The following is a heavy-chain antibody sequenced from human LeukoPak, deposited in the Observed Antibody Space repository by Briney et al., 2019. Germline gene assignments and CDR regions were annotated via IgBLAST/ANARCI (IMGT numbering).Heavy chain of an antibody. J-gene: IGHJ5*02. CDR1: GYSFTRYW. CDR3: ARRGSSWYGPYNWFDP. Sequence: GEPLKISCKGSGYSFTRYWIGWVRQMPGKGLEGMGMIYPGDSDTRYSPSFQGQVTISADKSISTGYLQWTSLKASDTAMYYCARRGSSWYGPYNWFDPWGQGTLVTVSS. V-gene: IGHV5-51*01. CDR2: IYPGDSDT. D-gene: IGHD6-13*01.